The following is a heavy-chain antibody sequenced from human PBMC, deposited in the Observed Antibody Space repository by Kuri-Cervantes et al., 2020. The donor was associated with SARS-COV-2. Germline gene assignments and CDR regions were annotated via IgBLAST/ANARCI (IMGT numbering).Heavy chain of an antibody. CDR2: IRIIAYGATT. CDR1: GFTFGDYA. D-gene: IGHD2-15*01. Sequence: GGSLRLSCTGSGFTFGDYAMSWFRQAPGKGLEWVGFIRIIAYGATTEYAASVKGRFTISRDDSKTIAYLQMHSLKTEDTAVYYCTRGMTVDSYSDYWGQGTPVTVSS. CDR3: TRGMTVDSYSDY. V-gene: IGHV3-49*03. J-gene: IGHJ4*02.